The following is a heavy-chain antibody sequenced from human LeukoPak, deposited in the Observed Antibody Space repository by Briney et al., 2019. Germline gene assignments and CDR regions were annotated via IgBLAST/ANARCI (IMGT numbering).Heavy chain of an antibody. Sequence: KSSESLSLTCTVSGGSISSSSYYWGWIRQPPGKGLEWIGTIYYSGSTYYNPSLKSRVTISVDTSKNQFSLKLSSVTAADTAVYYCARVSEEMGDAVVRFDYWGQGTLVTVSS. V-gene: IGHV4-39*07. CDR1: GGSISSSSYY. D-gene: IGHD2-21*01. J-gene: IGHJ4*02. CDR3: ARVSEEMGDAVVRFDY. CDR2: IYYSGST.